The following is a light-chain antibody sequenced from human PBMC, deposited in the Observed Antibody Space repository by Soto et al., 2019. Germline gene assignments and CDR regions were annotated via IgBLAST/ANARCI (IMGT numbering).Light chain of an antibody. Sequence: SALTQPPSVSGAPGQKVTISCTGSGSNLGAKYAVHWYQQLPGTAPKLLIYDNINRPSGVPDRFSGSKSDTSASLAITGLQAEDEADYYCQSYDTSLSGSVFGGGTKLTVL. CDR3: QSYDTSLSGSV. CDR2: DNI. CDR1: GSNLGAKYA. V-gene: IGLV1-40*01. J-gene: IGLJ3*02.